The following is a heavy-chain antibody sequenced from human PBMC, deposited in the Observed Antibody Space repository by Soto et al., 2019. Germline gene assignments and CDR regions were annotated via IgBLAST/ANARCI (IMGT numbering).Heavy chain of an antibody. CDR2: IIPIVGIA. CDR1: GGTFSSYI. CDR3: ARGGVAGFDP. J-gene: IGHJ5*02. Sequence: QVQLVQSGAEVKKPGSSVKVSCKASGGTFSSYIISWVRQAPGQGLEWMGRIIPIVGIANYAQRFQGRVTINADKSTSTAYMEMSSLRSEDTAVYYCARGGVAGFDPWGQGTLVTVSS. V-gene: IGHV1-69*02. D-gene: IGHD6-19*01.